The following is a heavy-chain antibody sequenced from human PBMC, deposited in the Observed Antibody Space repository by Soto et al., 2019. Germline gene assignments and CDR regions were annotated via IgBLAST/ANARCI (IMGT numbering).Heavy chain of an antibody. CDR1: GYTFTSYD. Sequence: QVQLVQSGAEVKKPGASVKVSCKASGYTFTSYDINWVRQATGQGLEWMGWMNPNSGNTGYAQKFQGRVTMTRNTSISTAYMELRSLRSEDTAVYYCASSLGYCSGGSCYPTANWFDPWGQGTLVTVSS. CDR2: MNPNSGNT. V-gene: IGHV1-8*01. J-gene: IGHJ5*02. D-gene: IGHD2-15*01. CDR3: ASSLGYCSGGSCYPTANWFDP.